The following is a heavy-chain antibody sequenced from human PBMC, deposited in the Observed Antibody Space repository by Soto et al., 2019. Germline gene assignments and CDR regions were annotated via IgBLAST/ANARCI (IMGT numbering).Heavy chain of an antibody. CDR3: AGGAVTSPYYYYGMDV. CDR2: IYPGDSDT. D-gene: IGHD4-17*01. Sequence: GESLKISCKGSGYSFTSYWIGWVRQMPGKGLEWMGIIYPGDSDTRYSPSFQGQVTISADKSISTAYLQWSSLKASDTAMYYCAGGAVTSPYYYYGMDVWGHATTVTVSS. V-gene: IGHV5-51*01. CDR1: GYSFTSYW. J-gene: IGHJ6*02.